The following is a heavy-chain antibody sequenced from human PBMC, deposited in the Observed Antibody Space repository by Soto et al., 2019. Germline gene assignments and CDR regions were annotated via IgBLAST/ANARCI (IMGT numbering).Heavy chain of an antibody. Sequence: ASVKVSCKASGYTFTGYYMHWVRQAPGQGLEWMGWISAYNGNTNYAQKLQGRVTMTTDTSTSTAYMELRSLRSDDTAVYYCARGRVQAVKRGWFDPWGQGTLVTVSS. V-gene: IGHV1-18*04. CDR2: ISAYNGNT. J-gene: IGHJ5*02. D-gene: IGHD3-16*02. CDR1: GYTFTGYY. CDR3: ARGRVQAVKRGWFDP.